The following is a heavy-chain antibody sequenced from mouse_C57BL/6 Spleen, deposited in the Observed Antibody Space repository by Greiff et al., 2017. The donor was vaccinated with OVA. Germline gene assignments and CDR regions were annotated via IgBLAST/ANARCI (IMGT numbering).Heavy chain of an antibody. CDR2: IDPSDSYT. V-gene: IGHV1-59*01. Sequence: QVQLKQPGAELVRPGTSVKLSCKASGYTFTSYWMHWVKQRPGQGLEWIGVIDPSDSYTNYNQKFKGKATLTVDTSSSTAYMQLSSLTSEDSAVYYCAKGGGGITTVVAGNYFDYWGQGTTLTVSS. CDR1: GYTFTSYW. J-gene: IGHJ2*01. D-gene: IGHD1-1*01. CDR3: AKGGGGITTVVAGNYFDY.